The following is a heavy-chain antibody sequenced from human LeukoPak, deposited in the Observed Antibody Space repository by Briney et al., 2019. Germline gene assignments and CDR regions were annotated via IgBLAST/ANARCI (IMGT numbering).Heavy chain of an antibody. D-gene: IGHD2-15*01. Sequence: GGSLRLSCAASGFTFSSYAMHWVRQAPGKGLEWVAVIPYDGSNKYYADSVKGRFTISRDNSKYALYLQMNSLRAEDTAVYYCARGSCSGGSCYGNFDYWGQGGLVSVSS. CDR2: IPYDGSNK. J-gene: IGHJ4*02. CDR1: GFTFSSYA. CDR3: ARGSCSGGSCYGNFDY. V-gene: IGHV3-30*04.